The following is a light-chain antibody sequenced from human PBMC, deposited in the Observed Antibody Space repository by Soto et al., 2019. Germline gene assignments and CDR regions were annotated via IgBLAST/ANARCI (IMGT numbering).Light chain of an antibody. V-gene: IGKV1-5*03. CDR1: QSISSW. J-gene: IGKJ1*01. CDR3: QQLGT. CDR2: KAS. Sequence: DIQMTQSPSTLSASVGDRVTITCRASQSISSWLAWYQQKPGKAPKLLIYKASSLESGVPSRFSGSGSGTKFTLTISSLQPDDFATYYCQQLGTFGQGTKVEIK.